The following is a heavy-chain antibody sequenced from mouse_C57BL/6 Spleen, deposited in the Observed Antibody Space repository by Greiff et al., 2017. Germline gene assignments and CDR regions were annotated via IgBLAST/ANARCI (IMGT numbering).Heavy chain of an antibody. D-gene: IGHD2-5*01. Sequence: QVQLKESGPGLVAPSQSLSITCTVSGFSLTSYGVHWVRQPPGKGLEWLVVIWSDGSTTYNSALKSRLSISKDNSKSQVFLKMNSLQTDDTAMYYCARHTYYSNYEGAMDYWGQGTSVAVSS. V-gene: IGHV2-6-1*01. J-gene: IGHJ4*01. CDR1: GFSLTSYG. CDR2: IWSDGST. CDR3: ARHTYYSNYEGAMDY.